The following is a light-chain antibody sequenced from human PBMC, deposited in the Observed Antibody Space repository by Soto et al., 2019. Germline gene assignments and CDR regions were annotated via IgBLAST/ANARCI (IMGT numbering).Light chain of an antibody. CDR3: CSSADSYSLV. CDR1: SSDVGGYNH. V-gene: IGLV2-11*01. Sequence: QSVLTQPRSVSGSPGQSVTISCTGSSSDVGGYNHVSWYQHHPGKAPKVMIYDVSKRTSGLPDRFSGSKSGNTASLTISGLQAEDEADYYCCSSADSYSLVFGTGTKVTVL. J-gene: IGLJ1*01. CDR2: DVS.